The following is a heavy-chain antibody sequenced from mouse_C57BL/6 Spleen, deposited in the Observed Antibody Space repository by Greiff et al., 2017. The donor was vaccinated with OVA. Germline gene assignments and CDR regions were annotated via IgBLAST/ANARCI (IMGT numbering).Heavy chain of an antibody. CDR2: IDPSDSYT. D-gene: IGHD2-2*01. J-gene: IGHJ4*01. CDR3: ARQEGLRRLYYYAMDY. CDR1: GYTFTSYW. V-gene: IGHV1-69*01. Sequence: VQLQQPGAELVMPGASVKLSCKASGYTFTSYWMHWVKQRPGQGLEWIGEIDPSDSYTNYNQKFKGKSTLTVDKSSSTAYMQLSSLTSEDSAVYYCARQEGLRRLYYYAMDYWGQGTSVTVSS.